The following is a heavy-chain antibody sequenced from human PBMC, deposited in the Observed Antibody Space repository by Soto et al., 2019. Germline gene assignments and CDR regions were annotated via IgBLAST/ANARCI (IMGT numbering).Heavy chain of an antibody. CDR2: IIPIFGTA. CDR3: AKDWAYYDILTGYLDY. D-gene: IGHD3-9*01. Sequence: SVKVSCKASGGTFSSYAISWVRQAPGQGLEWMGGIIPIFGTANYAQKFQGRVTITADESTSTAYMELSSLRSEDTAVYYCAKDWAYYDILTGYLDYWGQGTPVTVSS. CDR1: GGTFSSYA. J-gene: IGHJ4*02. V-gene: IGHV1-69*13.